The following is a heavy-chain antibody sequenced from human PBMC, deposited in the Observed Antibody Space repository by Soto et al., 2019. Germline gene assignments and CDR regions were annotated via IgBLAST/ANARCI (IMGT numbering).Heavy chain of an antibody. Sequence: QVQLVQSGAEVKKPGASVKVSCKASGYTFTSYGISWGRQAPGQGLERMGWISAYNGNTNYAQKLQGRVTMTTDTSTSTAYMELRSLRADDTAVYYCARVPGYCSGGSCYHYYVDVWGKGTTVTVPS. D-gene: IGHD2-15*01. CDR1: GYTFTSYG. V-gene: IGHV1-18*01. CDR2: ISAYNGNT. J-gene: IGHJ6*03. CDR3: ARVPGYCSGGSCYHYYVDV.